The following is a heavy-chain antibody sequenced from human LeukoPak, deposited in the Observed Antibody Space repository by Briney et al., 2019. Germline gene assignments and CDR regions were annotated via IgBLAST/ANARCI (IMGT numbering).Heavy chain of an antibody. CDR1: GFTFSDYY. V-gene: IGHV3-11*01. CDR3: ARDRDDDPNSSWYRSGLNWFDP. J-gene: IGHJ5*02. D-gene: IGHD6-13*01. Sequence: GSLRLSCAASGFTFSDYYMSWIRQAPGKGLEWVSYISSSGSTIYYADSVKGRFTISRDNAKNSLYLQMNSLRADDTAVYYCARDRDDDPNSSWYRSGLNWFDPWGQGTLVTVSS. CDR2: ISSSGSTI.